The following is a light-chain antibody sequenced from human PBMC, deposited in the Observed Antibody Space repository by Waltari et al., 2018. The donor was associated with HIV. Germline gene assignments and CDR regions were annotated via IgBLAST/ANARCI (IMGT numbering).Light chain of an antibody. Sequence: VLTQSPASLSLSPWDRATLSCRASDSVSTYLAWSQQKPGQAPRLLIYDASIRATGIPARFSGSGSRTDFTLTISSLEPEDFALYYSQQRNNWPPEVSFGQGTRLEIK. CDR1: DSVSTY. CDR2: DAS. V-gene: IGKV3-11*01. CDR3: QQRNNWPPEVS. J-gene: IGKJ5*01.